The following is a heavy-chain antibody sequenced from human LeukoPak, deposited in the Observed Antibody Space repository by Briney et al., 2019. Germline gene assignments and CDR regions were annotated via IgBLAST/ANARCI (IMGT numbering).Heavy chain of an antibody. CDR1: GFTFSSYE. J-gene: IGHJ6*04. CDR2: ISSSGSTI. D-gene: IGHD3-10*02. CDR3: AELGITMIGGV. V-gene: IGHV3-48*03. Sequence: GGSLRLSCAASGFTFSSYEMNWVRQAPGKGLEWVSYISSSGSTIYNADSVKGRLTISRDNAKNSLYLQMNSLRAEDTAVYYCAELGITMIGGVWGKGTTVTISS.